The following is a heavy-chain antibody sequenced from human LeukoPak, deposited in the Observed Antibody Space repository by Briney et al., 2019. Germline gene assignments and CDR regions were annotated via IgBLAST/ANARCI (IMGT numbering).Heavy chain of an antibody. CDR1: GVSISSYY. CDR3: ARETENYYFDY. Sequence: SETLSLTCTVSGVSISSYYWSWIRQPPGKGLEWIGYIYYSGSTNYNPSLKSRVTISVDTSKNQFSLKLSSVTAADTAVYYCARETENYYFDYWGQGTLVTVSS. V-gene: IGHV4-59*01. D-gene: IGHD1-14*01. CDR2: IYYSGST. J-gene: IGHJ4*02.